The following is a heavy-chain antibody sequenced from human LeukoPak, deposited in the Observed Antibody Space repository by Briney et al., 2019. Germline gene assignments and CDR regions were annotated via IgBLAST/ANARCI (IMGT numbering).Heavy chain of an antibody. CDR2: IKQDGSEK. V-gene: IGHV3-7*01. CDR1: GFTLSSFW. J-gene: IGHJ3*02. D-gene: IGHD3-3*01. CDR3: ARDLRFLEWLLYGDAFDI. Sequence: GGSLRLFCAASGFTLSSFWISWVRQAPGKGRVCVANIKQDGSEKYYVDSVKGRSTISRDNAKNSLYLQMNSLRAEDTAVNYCARDLRFLEWLLYGDAFDIWGQGTMVTVSS.